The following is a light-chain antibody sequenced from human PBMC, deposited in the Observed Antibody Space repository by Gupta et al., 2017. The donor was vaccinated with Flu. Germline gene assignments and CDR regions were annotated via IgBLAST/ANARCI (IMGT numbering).Light chain of an antibody. CDR1: SSNIGRNI. CDR2: RDN. Sequence: QSVLSQPPSASGAPGQRVTISCSGSSSNIGRNIVNWYQQLPGTAPKLLIFRDNQRPSGVPDRFSGSKSGTSASLAISGLQSDDEADYYCAAWDDSLNGWVFGGGTK. J-gene: IGLJ3*02. V-gene: IGLV1-44*01. CDR3: AAWDDSLNGWV.